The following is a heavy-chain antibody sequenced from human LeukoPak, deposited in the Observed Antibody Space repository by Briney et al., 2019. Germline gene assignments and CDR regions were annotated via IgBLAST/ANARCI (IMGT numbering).Heavy chain of an antibody. CDR1: GFTFSRYS. CDR2: ISCTSTYT. Sequence: PGGSLRLSCAASGFTFSRYSMNWVRQAPGKGLEWVSSISCTSTYTYYADSVKGRFTISRDNAQNSLYLQMNSLRAEDTAVYYCVRDLEYSSSSVSGRSFDYWGQGTLVTVSS. CDR3: VRDLEYSSSSVSGRSFDY. V-gene: IGHV3-21*01. J-gene: IGHJ4*02. D-gene: IGHD6-6*01.